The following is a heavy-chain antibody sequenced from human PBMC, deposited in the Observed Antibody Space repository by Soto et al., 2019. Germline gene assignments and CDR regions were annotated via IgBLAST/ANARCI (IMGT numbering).Heavy chain of an antibody. CDR3: ARGVAVAGTYQPVDY. CDR1: GGSISSYY. CDR2: IYYSGST. J-gene: IGHJ4*02. D-gene: IGHD6-19*01. V-gene: IGHV4-59*01. Sequence: SQTLSLTCTVSGGSISSYYWSWIRQPPGKGLEWIGYIYYSGSTNYNPSLKSRVTISVDTSKNQFSLKLSSVTAADTAVYYCARGVAVAGTYQPVDYWGQGTLVTVSS.